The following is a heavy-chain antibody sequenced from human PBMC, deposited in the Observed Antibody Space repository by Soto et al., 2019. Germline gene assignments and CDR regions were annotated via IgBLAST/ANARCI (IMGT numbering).Heavy chain of an antibody. Sequence: ASVKVSCKASGYTFTSYGISWVRQAPGQGLEWMGWISAYNGNTNYAQKLQGRVTMTTDTSTSTAYMELRSLRSDDTAVYYWARGSFGSGSYYFPGLYGMDVWGQGTTVTVSS. J-gene: IGHJ6*02. CDR1: GYTFTSYG. CDR3: ARGSFGSGSYYFPGLYGMDV. CDR2: ISAYNGNT. V-gene: IGHV1-18*01. D-gene: IGHD3-10*01.